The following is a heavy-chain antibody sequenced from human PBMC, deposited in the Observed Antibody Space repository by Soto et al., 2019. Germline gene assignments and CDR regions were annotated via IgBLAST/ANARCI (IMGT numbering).Heavy chain of an antibody. CDR1: GFPFSNYA. CDR3: TGPLYYYDNSGSDY. CDR2: ISGSGGST. D-gene: IGHD3-22*01. J-gene: IGHJ4*02. Sequence: GGSLSLSCAASGFPFSNYAVTWVRQAPGKGLEWVSTISGSGGSTYYADSVNGRFTISRDDSKSTAYLQMNSLKTEDTAVYYCTGPLYYYDNSGSDYWGQGTLVTVSS. V-gene: IGHV3-23*01.